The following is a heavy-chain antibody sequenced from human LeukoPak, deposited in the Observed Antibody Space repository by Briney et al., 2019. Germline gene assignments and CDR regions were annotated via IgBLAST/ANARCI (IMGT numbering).Heavy chain of an antibody. CDR3: SRGTSAGGPISPFDF. CDR2: IQGDGSST. Sequence: GGSLRLSCVASGFTFSKNWMHWVRQAPGKGLVWVSRIQGDGSSTNYADSVKGRFSISRDNAKNTVYLQMTSLWAEDTGIYYCSRGTSAGGPISPFDFWGQGTVVTVSS. J-gene: IGHJ4*02. V-gene: IGHV3-74*01. D-gene: IGHD6-13*01. CDR1: GFTFSKNW.